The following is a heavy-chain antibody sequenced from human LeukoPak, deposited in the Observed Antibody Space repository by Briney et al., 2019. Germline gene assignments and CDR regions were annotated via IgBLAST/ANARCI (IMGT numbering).Heavy chain of an antibody. CDR1: GYTFTSYG. D-gene: IGHD2-2*01. Sequence: ASVKVSCKASGYTFTSYGISWVRQAPGQGLEWMGWISAYNGNTNYAQKLQGRVTMTTDTSTSTAYMELRSLRSDDTAVYYCARDRRDIVVVPADVWFDPWGQGTLVTVSS. V-gene: IGHV1-18*01. CDR3: ARDRRDIVVVPADVWFDP. J-gene: IGHJ5*02. CDR2: ISAYNGNT.